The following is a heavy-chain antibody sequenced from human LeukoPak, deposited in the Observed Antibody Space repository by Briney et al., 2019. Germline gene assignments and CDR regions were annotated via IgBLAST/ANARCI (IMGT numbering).Heavy chain of an antibody. Sequence: ASVTVSCKASGYTFTGYYMHWVRQAPGQGLEWMGWINPNSGGTNYAQKFQGRVTMTRDTSISTAYMELSRLRADDTAVYYCARDEDIVVVPAATIGRYFDYWGQGTLVTVSS. J-gene: IGHJ4*02. D-gene: IGHD2-2*01. V-gene: IGHV1-2*02. CDR3: ARDEDIVVVPAATIGRYFDY. CDR1: GYTFTGYY. CDR2: INPNSGGT.